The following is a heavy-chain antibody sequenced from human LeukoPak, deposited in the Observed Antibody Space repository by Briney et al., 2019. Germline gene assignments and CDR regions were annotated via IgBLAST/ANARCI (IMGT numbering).Heavy chain of an antibody. D-gene: IGHD3-3*01. Sequence: ASVKVSCKASGYTFATFGISWVRQAPGQGLEWMGWINPNSGGTNYAQKFQGRVTMTRDTSISTAYMELSRLRSDDTAVYYCARASFLEWLFYYYYYYGMDVWGQGTTVTVSS. V-gene: IGHV1-2*02. CDR3: ARASFLEWLFYYYYYYGMDV. CDR1: GYTFATFG. J-gene: IGHJ6*02. CDR2: INPNSGGT.